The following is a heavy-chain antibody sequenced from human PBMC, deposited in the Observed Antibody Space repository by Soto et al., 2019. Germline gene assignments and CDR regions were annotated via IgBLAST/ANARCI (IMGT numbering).Heavy chain of an antibody. V-gene: IGHV3-30*18. D-gene: IGHD1-1*01. CDR1: GXPFSSYC. CDR2: ISYDGSDR. J-gene: IGHJ4*02. Sequence: GSLRLSCAASGXPFSSYCMHWVRQAPGKGLEWVAAISYDGSDRYYADGVRGRFAISRDNSKNTLYLQMHSLRTEDTAVYYFAKAPTTKYYFDYWGQGILGTVSS. CDR3: AKAPTTKYYFDY.